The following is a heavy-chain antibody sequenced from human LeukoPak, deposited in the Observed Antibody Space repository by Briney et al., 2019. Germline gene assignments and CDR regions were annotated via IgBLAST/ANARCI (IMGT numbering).Heavy chain of an antibody. CDR2: ISYDGSNK. J-gene: IGHJ3*02. CDR1: GFTFSSYA. CDR3: AREPAGAFDI. Sequence: GRSLRLSCAASGFTFSSYAKHWVRQAPGKGLEWVAVISYDGSNKYYADSVKGRFTISRDNSKNTLYLQMNSLRAEDTAVYYCAREPAGAFDIWGQGTMVTVSS. D-gene: IGHD2-2*01. V-gene: IGHV3-30-3*01.